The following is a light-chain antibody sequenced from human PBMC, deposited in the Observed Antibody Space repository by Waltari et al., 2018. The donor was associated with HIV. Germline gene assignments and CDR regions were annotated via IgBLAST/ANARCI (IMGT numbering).Light chain of an antibody. J-gene: IGKJ1*01. CDR2: MAS. Sequence: DIVMSQFPLSLPVTPGEPASMSCNSSQSLLHSNGYNFLDWYFQRPGQSPQLLIYMASYRASGVPDRICGSGSGTNFTLRIGRVATEDVGVYYCLQARQTPWTFGQGTKVEI. CDR1: QSLLHSNGYNF. V-gene: IGKV2-28*01. CDR3: LQARQTPWT.